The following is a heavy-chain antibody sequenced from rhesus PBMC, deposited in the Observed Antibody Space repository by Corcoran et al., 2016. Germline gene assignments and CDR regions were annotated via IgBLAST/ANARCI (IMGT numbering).Heavy chain of an antibody. V-gene: IGHV3-30*01. CDR3: TTDLRDARGTGY. J-gene: IGHJ4*01. CDR2: IKSKADGRTA. D-gene: IGHD3-3*01. CDR1: GFTFSNVW. Sequence: EVQLVESGGGLVQPGGSLRLSCAASGFTFSNVWMNWVRQAPGQGLEWGARIKSKADGRTADYAESVKGRFTISRDDSKNTLYLQMNSLKTEDTAVYYCTTDLRDARGTGYWGQGVLVTVSS.